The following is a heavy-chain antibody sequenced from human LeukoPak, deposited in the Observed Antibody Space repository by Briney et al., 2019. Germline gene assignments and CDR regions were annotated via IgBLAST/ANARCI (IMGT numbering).Heavy chain of an antibody. Sequence: GGSLRFSCAASGFTFSSYAMHWVRQAPGKGLEWVAVISYDGSNKYYADSVKGRFTISRDNSKNTLYLQMNSLRAEDTAVYYCARDPVFDYYDSSGYYSSVYWGQGTLVTVSS. CDR1: GFTFSSYA. CDR3: ARDPVFDYYDSSGYYSSVY. D-gene: IGHD3-22*01. V-gene: IGHV3-30-3*01. CDR2: ISYDGSNK. J-gene: IGHJ4*02.